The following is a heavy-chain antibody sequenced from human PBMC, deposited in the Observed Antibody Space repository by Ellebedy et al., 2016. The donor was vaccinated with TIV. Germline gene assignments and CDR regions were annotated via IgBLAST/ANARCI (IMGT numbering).Heavy chain of an antibody. Sequence: GESLKISCAASGFTVSGNYMGWVRQAPGKGLEWVSVIYGGDSTYYVDSVKGRFTISRDNAKNSLYLQMNSLRAEDTAVYYCARDSPPDYWGQGTLVTVSS. V-gene: IGHV3-66*01. J-gene: IGHJ4*02. CDR2: IYGGDST. CDR3: ARDSPPDY. CDR1: GFTVSGNY.